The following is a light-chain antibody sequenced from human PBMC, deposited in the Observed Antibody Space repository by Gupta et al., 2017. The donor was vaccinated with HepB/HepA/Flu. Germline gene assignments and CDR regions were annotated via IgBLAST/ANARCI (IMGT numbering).Light chain of an antibody. V-gene: IGLV1-40*01. CDR3: QSYDNTLSGSL. Sequence: QSVLTQPPSVSGAPGQRVTISCTGSSSNIGAGYGVHWYQQLPRTAPKLLISGNSRRLSGVPDRFSGSKSGTSASLAITGLQAEDEAEYYCQSYDNTLSGSLFGGGTRLIVL. CDR1: SSNIGAGYG. CDR2: GNS. J-gene: IGLJ2*01.